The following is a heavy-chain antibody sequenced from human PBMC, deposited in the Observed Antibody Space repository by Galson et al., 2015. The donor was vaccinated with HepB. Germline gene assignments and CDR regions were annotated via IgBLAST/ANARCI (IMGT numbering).Heavy chain of an antibody. D-gene: IGHD6-19*01. CDR3: AGPAPYSSGWYNY. V-gene: IGHV4-39*01. J-gene: IGHJ4*02. CDR1: GDSVSSSSYY. Sequence: SETLSLTCTVSGDSVSSSSYYWGWIRQPPGKGLEWIGSLYYSGTTYYNPSLKSRVTISIDTSKNQFSLKMTSVIAADTAVYYCAGPAPYSSGWYNYWGQGTLVTVSS. CDR2: LYYSGTT.